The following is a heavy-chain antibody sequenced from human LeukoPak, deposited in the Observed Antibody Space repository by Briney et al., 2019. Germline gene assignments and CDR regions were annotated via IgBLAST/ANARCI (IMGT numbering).Heavy chain of an antibody. D-gene: IGHD2-15*01. V-gene: IGHV4-34*01. Sequence: SETLSLTCAVYGGSFSGYYWSWIRQPPGKGLEWIGEINHSGSTNYNPSFKSRVTITVDTSKNQFSLKLSSVTAADTAVYYCARTNPPYCSGGSCYSNYYYGMDVWGKGTTVTVSS. CDR1: GGSFSGYY. J-gene: IGHJ6*04. CDR2: INHSGST. CDR3: ARTNPPYCSGGSCYSNYYYGMDV.